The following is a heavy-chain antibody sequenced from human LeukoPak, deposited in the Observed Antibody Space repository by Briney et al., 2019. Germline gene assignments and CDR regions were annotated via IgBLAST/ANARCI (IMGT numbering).Heavy chain of an antibody. D-gene: IGHD2-21*02. Sequence: GGSLRLSCAASGFTFSSYAMTWVRQAPGKGLEWLSSISVSGGSTYYADSVKGRFTIPRDNSKNTLYLQMDSLRAEDTALYYCAKGLYGDLYWGQETLVTVSS. J-gene: IGHJ4*02. V-gene: IGHV3-23*01. CDR1: GFTFSSYA. CDR2: ISVSGGST. CDR3: AKGLYGDLY.